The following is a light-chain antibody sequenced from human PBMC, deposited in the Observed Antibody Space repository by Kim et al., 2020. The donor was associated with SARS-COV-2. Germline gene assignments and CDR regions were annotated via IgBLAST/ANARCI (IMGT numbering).Light chain of an antibody. J-gene: IGLJ3*02. Sequence: SLTISCTGSCSCVCSYGRVSWYHQPPGTAPRGSIYEVSNRPSGVPDRFSGSKSGNTASLTISGLQAEDEADYYCSSYTSNSTWVFGGGTKLTVL. V-gene: IGLV2-18*02. CDR2: EVS. CDR3: SSYTSNSTWV. CDR1: CSCVCSYGR.